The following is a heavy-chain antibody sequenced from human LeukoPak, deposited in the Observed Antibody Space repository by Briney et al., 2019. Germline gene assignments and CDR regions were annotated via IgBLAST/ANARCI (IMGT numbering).Heavy chain of an antibody. CDR1: GYTFTSYG. CDR3: AKEDLKTYSYCFDY. D-gene: IGHD5-18*01. V-gene: IGHV1-18*01. CDR2: ISAYNGNT. J-gene: IGHJ4*02. Sequence: ASVKVSCKASGYTFTSYGISWVRQAPGQGLEWMGWISAYNGNTNYAQKLQGRVTMTTDTSTSTAYMELRSLRSEDTAVYYCAKEDLKTYSYCFDYWGQGTLVTVSS.